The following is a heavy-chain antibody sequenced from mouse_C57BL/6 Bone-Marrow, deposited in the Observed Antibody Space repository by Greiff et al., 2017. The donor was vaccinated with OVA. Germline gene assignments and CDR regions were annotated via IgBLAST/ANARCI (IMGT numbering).Heavy chain of an antibody. J-gene: IGHJ2*01. D-gene: IGHD1-1*01. V-gene: IGHV5-6*01. CDR3: ARHGDYGSFFDY. CDR2: ISSAGSYT. CDR1: GFTFSSYG. Sequence: DVQLQESGGDLVKPGGSLKLSCAASGFTFSSYGMSWVRQTPDKRLEWVATISSAGSYTYYPDSVKGRFTISRDNAKNTLYMQMSSLKSEDTAMYYCARHGDYGSFFDYGGQGTTLTVSS.